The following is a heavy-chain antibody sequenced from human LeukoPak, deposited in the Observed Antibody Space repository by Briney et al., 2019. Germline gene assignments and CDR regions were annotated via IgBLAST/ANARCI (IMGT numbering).Heavy chain of an antibody. V-gene: IGHV3-49*04. D-gene: IGHD3/OR15-3a*01. J-gene: IGHJ4*02. CDR3: TRGDWLDY. Sequence: GGSLRLSCTAFGFTSGVYAMSCVRQAPGKGLEWVGFIRSKAYGGTTEYAASVKGRFTISRDDSKSIAYLQMNSLKTEDTAVYYCTRGDWLDYWGQGTLVTVSS. CDR1: GFTSGVYA. CDR2: IRSKAYGGTT.